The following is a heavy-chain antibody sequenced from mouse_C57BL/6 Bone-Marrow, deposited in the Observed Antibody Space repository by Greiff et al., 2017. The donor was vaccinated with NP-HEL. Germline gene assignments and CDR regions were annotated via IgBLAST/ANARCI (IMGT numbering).Heavy chain of an antibody. Sequence: EVQVVESGGDLVKPGGSLKLSCAASGFTFSSYCMSWVRQTPGQRLEWVATISSGGGYTYYPDSVKGRVTLSRDNANNTLYLQMSSLKSEDAARYYCGRHDKGAMDYWGQGTSVTVSS. V-gene: IGHV5-6*01. CDR2: ISSGGGYT. CDR3: GRHDKGAMDY. CDR1: GFTFSSYC. J-gene: IGHJ4*01.